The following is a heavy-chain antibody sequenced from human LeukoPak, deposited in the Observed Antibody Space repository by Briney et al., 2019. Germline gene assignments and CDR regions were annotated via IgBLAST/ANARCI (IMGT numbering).Heavy chain of an antibody. J-gene: IGHJ4*02. D-gene: IGHD3-22*01. CDR2: ISGSGGST. CDR3: AKALRDDSSGYYNY. Sequence: GGSLRLSCAASGFTFSSYAMSWVRQAPGKGLEWVSAISGSGGSTYCADSVKGRFTISRDNSKNTLYLQMNSLRAEDTAVYYCAKALRDDSSGYYNYWGQGTLVTVSS. V-gene: IGHV3-23*01. CDR1: GFTFSSYA.